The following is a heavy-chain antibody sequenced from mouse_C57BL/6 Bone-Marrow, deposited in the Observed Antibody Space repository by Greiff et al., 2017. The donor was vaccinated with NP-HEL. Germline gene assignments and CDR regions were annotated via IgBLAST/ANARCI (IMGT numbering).Heavy chain of an antibody. D-gene: IGHD1-1*01. CDR1: GFTFSSYA. CDR3: ARCLRLMGY. CDR2: ISDGGSYT. Sequence: EVHLVESGGGLVKPGGSLKLSCAASGFTFSSYAMSWVRQTPEKRLEWVATISDGGSYTYYPDNVKGRFTISRDNAKNNLDLQMSHLKSEDTAMYYCARCLRLMGYWGQGTSVTVSS. J-gene: IGHJ4*01. V-gene: IGHV5-4*01.